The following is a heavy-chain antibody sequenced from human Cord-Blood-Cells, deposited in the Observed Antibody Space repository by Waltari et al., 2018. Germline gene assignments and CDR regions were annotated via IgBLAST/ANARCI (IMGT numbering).Heavy chain of an antibody. V-gene: IGHV3-23*01. D-gene: IGHD6-13*01. CDR2: ISGSGGST. CDR1: GFTFSSYA. Sequence: EVQLLESGGGLVQPGGSLRLSCAASGFTFSSYAMSWVRQAPGKGLEWVSAISGSGGSTYYADSWKGRLTISRDNSKNTLYLQMNSLRAEDTAVYYCAKDYLSSSWYDYWGQGTLVTVSS. J-gene: IGHJ4*02. CDR3: AKDYLSSSWYDY.